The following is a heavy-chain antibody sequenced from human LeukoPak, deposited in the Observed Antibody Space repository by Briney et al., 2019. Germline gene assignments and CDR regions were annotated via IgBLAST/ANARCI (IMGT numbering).Heavy chain of an antibody. V-gene: IGHV1-2*02. Sequence: ASVKVSCKASGYTFTGYYMHWVRQAPGQGLEWMGWINPNSGGTNYAQKFQGRVTMTRDTSISTAYMELSRLRSDDTAVYYCARAGKYYYDSSGYYYGGPYDVFDIWGQGTMVTVSS. CDR3: ARAGKYYYDSSGYYYGGPYDVFDI. D-gene: IGHD3-22*01. CDR1: GYTFTGYY. J-gene: IGHJ3*02. CDR2: INPNSGGT.